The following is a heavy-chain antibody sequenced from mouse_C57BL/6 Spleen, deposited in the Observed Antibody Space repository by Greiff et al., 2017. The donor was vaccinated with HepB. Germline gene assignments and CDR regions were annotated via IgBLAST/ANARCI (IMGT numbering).Heavy chain of an antibody. J-gene: IGHJ1*03. Sequence: QVQLQQPGAELVKPGASVKLSCKASGYTFTSYWMQWVKQRPGQGLEWIGEIDPSDSYTNYNQKFKGKATLTVDTSSSTAYMQLSSLTSEDSAVYYCARSVATRYFDVWGTGTTVTVSS. CDR1: GYTFTSYW. CDR2: IDPSDSYT. V-gene: IGHV1-50*01. CDR3: ARSVATRYFDV. D-gene: IGHD1-1*01.